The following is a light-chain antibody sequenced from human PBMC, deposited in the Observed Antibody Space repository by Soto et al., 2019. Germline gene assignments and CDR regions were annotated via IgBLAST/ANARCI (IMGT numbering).Light chain of an antibody. J-gene: IGKJ2*01. CDR2: GAS. CDR3: QQYSSSPT. CDR1: QSVSSSY. Sequence: EIVLTQSPGTLSLTAGERATLSCRASQSVSSSYLAWYQQKPGQAPKLLIYGASSRATGIPDRFSGSGSGTDFTLTISRLAPEDFAVYYCQQYSSSPTFGQGTKLEIK. V-gene: IGKV3-20*01.